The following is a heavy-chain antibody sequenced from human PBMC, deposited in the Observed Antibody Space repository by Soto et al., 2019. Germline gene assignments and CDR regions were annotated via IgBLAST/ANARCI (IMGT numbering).Heavy chain of an antibody. Sequence: PRRLSCSASGFTFDDYAMHWVRQARRKGLEWDSGISWNSGSIGYAESVKGRFTISRDNAKNSLYLQMNSLRAEDTALYYCAKAYYDFWSSLQYWGQGTLVTVSS. J-gene: IGHJ4*02. CDR1: GFTFDDYA. CDR3: AKAYYDFWSSLQY. V-gene: IGHV3-9*01. D-gene: IGHD3-3*01. CDR2: ISWNSGSI.